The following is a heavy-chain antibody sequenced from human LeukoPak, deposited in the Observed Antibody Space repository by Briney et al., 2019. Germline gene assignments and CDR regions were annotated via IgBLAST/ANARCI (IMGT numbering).Heavy chain of an antibody. CDR3: AKGARITMIVVVITPFDY. CDR1: GFTFSSYA. Sequence: GGSLRLSCAASGFTFSSYAMSWVRQAPGKGLEWVSAISGSGGSTYYADSVKGRFTISRDNSKNTLYLQMNSLRAEDTAVYYCAKGARITMIVVVITPFDYWAREPWSPSPQ. V-gene: IGHV3-23*01. D-gene: IGHD3-22*01. CDR2: ISGSGGST. J-gene: IGHJ4*02.